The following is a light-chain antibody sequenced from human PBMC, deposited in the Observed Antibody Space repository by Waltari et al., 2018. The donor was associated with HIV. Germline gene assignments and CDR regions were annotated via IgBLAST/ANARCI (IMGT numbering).Light chain of an antibody. CDR3: TSYAGINPVA. V-gene: IGLV2-8*01. CDR2: EVN. CDR1: SSEVGSYDY. J-gene: IGLJ2*01. Sequence: QSALTQPPSASGTPGQSVTISCTGTSSEVGSYDYVSWYQQHPGQAPKLLLYEVNKRPPGVPARFSGSKSGHPSSLTVSGLHAADEAEYYCTSYAGINPVAFGGGTNLTVL.